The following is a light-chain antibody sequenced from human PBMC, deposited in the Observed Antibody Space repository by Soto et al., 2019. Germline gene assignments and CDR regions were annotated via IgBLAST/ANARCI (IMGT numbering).Light chain of an antibody. CDR1: QGISTS. Sequence: DIQMTQSPSSLSASVGDRVTITCRASQGISTSLAWYQQKPGKVPKLLIYSASTLQSGVTSRFSGSGSGTDFALTISSLQPEDVATYYCQRFNTVPYTFGQGTKLEIK. CDR3: QRFNTVPYT. CDR2: SAS. J-gene: IGKJ2*01. V-gene: IGKV1-27*01.